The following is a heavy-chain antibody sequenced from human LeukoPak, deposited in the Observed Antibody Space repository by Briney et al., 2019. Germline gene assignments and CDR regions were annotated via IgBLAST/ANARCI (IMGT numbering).Heavy chain of an antibody. V-gene: IGHV3-66*01. CDR3: ARDPSSGWYYYFDY. D-gene: IGHD6-19*01. CDR1: GFTVSSNY. J-gene: IGHJ4*02. CDR2: IYSGGST. Sequence: GGSLRLSCAASGFTVSSNYMSWLRQAPGKGLEWVSVIYSGGSTYYADSVKGRFTISRDNSKNTLYLQMNSLRAEDTAVYYCARDPSSGWYYYFDYWGQGTLVTVSS.